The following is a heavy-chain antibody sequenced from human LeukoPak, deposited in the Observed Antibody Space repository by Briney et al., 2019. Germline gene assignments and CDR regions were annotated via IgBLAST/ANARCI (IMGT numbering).Heavy chain of an antibody. CDR3: ARVNDYGSGSYGYGLYNWFDP. CDR2: IYHSGST. D-gene: IGHD3-10*01. CDR1: GFIFSDSA. V-gene: IGHV4-4*02. J-gene: IGHJ5*02. Sequence: GSLKLSCAASGFIFSDSAMHWVRQASGKGLEWIGEIYHSGSTNYNPSLKSRVTISVDKSKNQFSLKLSSVTAADTAVYYCARVNDYGSGSYGYGLYNWFDPWGQGTLVTVSS.